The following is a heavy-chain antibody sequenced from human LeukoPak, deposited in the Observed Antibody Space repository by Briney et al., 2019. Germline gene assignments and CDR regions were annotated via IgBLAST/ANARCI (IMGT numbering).Heavy chain of an antibody. Sequence: ASVKVSCKASGYTFNGYYMHWVRHAPGQRLECMVWINPNSGGTNYAQKFQGRVTMTRDTSISTAYMELTRLRSDDTAVYYCARDSSPRGIAAAGLGYWGQGTLVTVSS. CDR3: ARDSSPRGIAAAGLGY. J-gene: IGHJ4*02. D-gene: IGHD6-13*01. V-gene: IGHV1-2*02. CDR2: INPNSGGT. CDR1: GYTFNGYY.